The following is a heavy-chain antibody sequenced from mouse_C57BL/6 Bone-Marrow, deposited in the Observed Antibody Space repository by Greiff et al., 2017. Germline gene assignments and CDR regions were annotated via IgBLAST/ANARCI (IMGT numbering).Heavy chain of an antibody. CDR3: ARLGSSPYYFDY. CDR2: ISPNNGGT. CDR1: GYTFTDYN. Sequence: VQLQQSGPELVKPGASVKIPCKASGYTFTDYNMDWVKQSHGKSLEWIGDISPNNGGTIYNQKFKGKATLTVDKSSSTAYMELRSLTSEDTAVYYCARLGSSPYYFDYWGQGTTLTVSS. J-gene: IGHJ2*01. V-gene: IGHV1-18*01. D-gene: IGHD1-1*01.